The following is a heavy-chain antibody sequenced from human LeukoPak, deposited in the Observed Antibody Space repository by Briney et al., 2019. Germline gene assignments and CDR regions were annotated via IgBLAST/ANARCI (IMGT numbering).Heavy chain of an antibody. CDR3: ARDRDYGDYVDAFDI. D-gene: IGHD4-17*01. CDR1: GFTFSSYG. V-gene: IGHV3-33*01. J-gene: IGHJ3*02. CDR2: IWYDGSNK. Sequence: PGRSLRLSCAASGFTFSSYGMHWVRQAPGKGLKWVAVIWYDGSNKYYADSVKGRFTTSRDNSKNTLYLQMNSLRAEDTAVYYCARDRDYGDYVDAFDIWGQGTMVTVSS.